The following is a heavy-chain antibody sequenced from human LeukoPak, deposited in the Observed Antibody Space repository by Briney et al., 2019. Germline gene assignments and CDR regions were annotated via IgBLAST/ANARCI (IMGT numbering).Heavy chain of an antibody. CDR1: GDSVSSGNYY. CDR2: MSPSGTT. D-gene: IGHD5-18*01. V-gene: IGHV4-61*01. Sequence: PSETLSLTCTVSGDSVSSGNYYLSWIRQPPGKGLDWITYMSPSGTTKYNPSLKSRVTTSVDTSRTQFSLRLSSVTAADTAVYYCARVGYSYGTGGLDYWGQGTLVTVSS. CDR3: ARVGYSYGTGGLDY. J-gene: IGHJ4*02.